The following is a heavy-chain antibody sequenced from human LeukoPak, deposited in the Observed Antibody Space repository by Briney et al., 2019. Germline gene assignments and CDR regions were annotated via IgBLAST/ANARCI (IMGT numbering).Heavy chain of an antibody. J-gene: IGHJ6*03. Sequence: PSETLSLTCAVYGVSVSGYYWSWIRQPPGKGLEWIGEINHSGSTNYNPSLKSRVTISVDTSKNQFSLKLSSVTAADTAVYYCARRGKMVQPTYYYYMDVWGKGTTVTVSS. CDR1: GVSVSGYY. CDR2: INHSGST. D-gene: IGHD3-10*01. CDR3: ARRGKMVQPTYYYYMDV. V-gene: IGHV4-34*01.